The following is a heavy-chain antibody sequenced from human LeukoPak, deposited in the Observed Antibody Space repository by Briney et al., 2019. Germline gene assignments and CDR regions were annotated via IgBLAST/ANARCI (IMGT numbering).Heavy chain of an antibody. V-gene: IGHV4-30-4*01. CDR3: ARGVPDYSGYVANNWFDP. CDR1: GGSISSGDYY. CDR2: IYYSGST. Sequence: SETLSLTCTVSGGSISSGDYYWSWIRQPPGKGLEWIGYIYYSGSTYYNPSLKSRVTISVDTSKNQFSLKLSSVTAADTAVYYCARGVPDYSGYVANNWFDPWGQGTQVTVSS. D-gene: IGHD5-12*01. J-gene: IGHJ5*02.